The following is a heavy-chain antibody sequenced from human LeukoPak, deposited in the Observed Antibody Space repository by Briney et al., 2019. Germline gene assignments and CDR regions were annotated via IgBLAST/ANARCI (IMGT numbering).Heavy chain of an antibody. J-gene: IGHJ4*02. D-gene: IGHD6-6*01. V-gene: IGHV1-46*02. CDR1: GYTFNSYY. CDR2: INPSGGTT. Sequence: GASVKVSCKTSGYTFNSYYMHWGRQAPGQGLEWLGIINPSGGTTSDAQSFQGRVTMTRDMSTSTVYMELGSLRSEDTAVYYCARGYSSSYRIDYWGQGTLVTVSS. CDR3: ARGYSSSYRIDY.